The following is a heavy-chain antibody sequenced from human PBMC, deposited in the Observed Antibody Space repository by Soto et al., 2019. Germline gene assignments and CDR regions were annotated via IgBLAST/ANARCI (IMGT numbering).Heavy chain of an antibody. CDR2: ISGSGGST. Sequence: PVASLRLSYASSGFTFTNYALSWVRQAPGKGLGWVSVISGSGGSTYYADSVKGRFTISRDNSKNTLYLQMNSLRAEDTAVYYCAKTHCSSTSCYRGYSGYDVDYWGQGT. CDR3: AKTHCSSTSCYRGYSGYDVDY. V-gene: IGHV3-23*01. J-gene: IGHJ4*02. D-gene: IGHD2-2*01. CDR1: GFTFTNYA.